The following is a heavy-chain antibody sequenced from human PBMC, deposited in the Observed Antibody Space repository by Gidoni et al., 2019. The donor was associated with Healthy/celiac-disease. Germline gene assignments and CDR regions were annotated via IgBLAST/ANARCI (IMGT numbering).Heavy chain of an antibody. V-gene: IGHV3-53*01. CDR3: ARIHSSGWQIGGVDY. CDR1: GFTVSSNY. D-gene: IGHD6-19*01. J-gene: IGHJ4*02. Sequence: EVQLVESGGGLIQPGGSLRLSCAASGFTVSSNYMSWVRPAPGKGLEWVSVIFSGGSTFYADSVKGRFTISRDDSKNTLYLQMNSLRAEDTAVYYCARIHSSGWQIGGVDYWGQGTLVTVSS. CDR2: IFSGGST.